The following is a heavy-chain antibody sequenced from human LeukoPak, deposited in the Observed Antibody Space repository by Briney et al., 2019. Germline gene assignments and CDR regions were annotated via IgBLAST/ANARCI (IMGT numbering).Heavy chain of an antibody. CDR3: AKDRGGGYLDIDY. D-gene: IGHD5-24*01. CDR2: IGYATYTT. Sequence: GGSLRLSCAASGFTFNNYVMGWVRRAPGKGLEWVSAIGYATYTTYYADSVRGRFTISRDNSGSMLYLQMNSLRVEDTAVYYCAKDRGGGYLDIDYWGQGTLVSVSS. J-gene: IGHJ4*02. V-gene: IGHV3-23*01. CDR1: GFTFNNYV.